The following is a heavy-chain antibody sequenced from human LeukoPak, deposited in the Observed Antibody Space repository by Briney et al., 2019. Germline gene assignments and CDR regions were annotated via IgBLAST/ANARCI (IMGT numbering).Heavy chain of an antibody. CDR3: ATQSITLVVVISPFDY. CDR1: GLTFSSFP. V-gene: IGHV3-30*02. D-gene: IGHD3-22*01. Sequence: GGSLRLSCAASGLTFSSFPMHWVRQAPGKGLEWVDADSVRGRFTISRDNSKSTVYLQMNSLKPDDTAVYYCATQSITLVVVISPFDYWGQGTLVTVSS. J-gene: IGHJ4*02.